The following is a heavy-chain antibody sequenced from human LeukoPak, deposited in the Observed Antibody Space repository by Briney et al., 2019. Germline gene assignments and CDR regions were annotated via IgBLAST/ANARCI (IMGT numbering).Heavy chain of an antibody. V-gene: IGHV3-21*01. CDR2: ISSSSSYI. CDR3: ARDEYGYNYKAY. D-gene: IGHD5-24*01. Sequence: GGSLRLSRAASGFTFSSYSMNWVRQAPGKGLEWVSSISSSSSYIYYADSVKGRFTISRDNAKNSLYLQMNSLRAEDSAVYYCARDEYGYNYKAYWGQGTLVTVSS. J-gene: IGHJ4*02. CDR1: GFTFSSYS.